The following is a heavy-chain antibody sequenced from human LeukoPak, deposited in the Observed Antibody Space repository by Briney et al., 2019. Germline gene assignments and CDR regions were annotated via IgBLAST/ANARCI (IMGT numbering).Heavy chain of an antibody. J-gene: IGHJ4*02. D-gene: IGHD3-9*01. CDR2: INPNSGGT. V-gene: IGHV1-2*02. Sequence: GASVKVSCKASGYTFTGYYMHWVRQAPGQGLEWMGWINPNSGGTNYAQKFQGRVTMTRDTSISTAYMELSRLRSDDTAVYYCASTEILTGYYRSGLDYWGQGTLVTVSS. CDR3: ASTEILTGYYRSGLDY. CDR1: GYTFTGYY.